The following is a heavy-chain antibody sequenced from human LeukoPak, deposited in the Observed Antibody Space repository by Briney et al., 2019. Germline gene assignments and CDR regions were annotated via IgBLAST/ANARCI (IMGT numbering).Heavy chain of an antibody. V-gene: IGHV4-61*02. J-gene: IGHJ4*02. Sequence: PSQTLSLTCTVSGGSISSGSYYWSWIRQPAGKGLELIGRIYTSGSTNYNPSLKSRVTISVDTSKHQFSLKLSSVTAADTAVYYCARGHLAAAGYFDYWGQGTLVTVSS. CDR1: GGSISSGSYY. D-gene: IGHD6-13*01. CDR3: ARGHLAAAGYFDY. CDR2: IYTSGST.